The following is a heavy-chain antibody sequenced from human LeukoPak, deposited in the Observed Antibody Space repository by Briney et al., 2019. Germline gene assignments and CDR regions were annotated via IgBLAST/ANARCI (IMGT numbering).Heavy chain of an antibody. V-gene: IGHV3-23*01. D-gene: IGHD1-26*01. Sequence: GGSLRLPCAASGFTFSSYAMSWVRQAPGKGLEWVSAISGSGGSTYYADSVKGRFTISRDNSKNTLYLQMNSLRAEDTAVYYCASGYSGSYFLFDYWGQGTLVTVSS. CDR3: ASGYSGSYFLFDY. J-gene: IGHJ4*02. CDR1: GFTFSSYA. CDR2: ISGSGGST.